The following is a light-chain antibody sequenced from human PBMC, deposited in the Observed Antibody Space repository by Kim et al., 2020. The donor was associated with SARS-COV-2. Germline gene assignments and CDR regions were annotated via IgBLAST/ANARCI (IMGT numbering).Light chain of an antibody. CDR1: QSVSNN. V-gene: IGKV3-20*01. CDR2: LAS. CDR3: QQYGGSPRT. Sequence: SLSPGERATLSCRASQSVSNNLAWYQQKPGQAPRLLIYLASRRATGIPDRFSGSGSGTDFTLTISRLEPEDFAVYYCQQYGGSPRTFGQGTKLEI. J-gene: IGKJ2*01.